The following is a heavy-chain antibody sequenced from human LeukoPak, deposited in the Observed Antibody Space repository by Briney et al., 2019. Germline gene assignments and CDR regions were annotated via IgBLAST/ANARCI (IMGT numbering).Heavy chain of an antibody. V-gene: IGHV1-8*01. CDR1: GYTFTSYD. D-gene: IGHD3-10*01. Sequence: REASVKVSCKASGYTFTSYDINWVRQATGQGLEWMGWMNPNSGNTGYAQKFQGRVTMTRNTSISTAYMELSSLRSGDTAVYYCARMETGSGSYYRGYFDYWGQGTLVTVSS. CDR2: MNPNSGNT. CDR3: ARMETGSGSYYRGYFDY. J-gene: IGHJ4*02.